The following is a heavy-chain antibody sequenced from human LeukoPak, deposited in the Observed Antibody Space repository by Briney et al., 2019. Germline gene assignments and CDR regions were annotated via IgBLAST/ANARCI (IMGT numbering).Heavy chain of an antibody. Sequence: GGSLRLSCAASGFTVSSNYMSWVRQAPGKGLEWVSVIYSGGSTYYADSVKGRFTISRHNSKNTLYLQMSSLRAEDTAVYYCVKSVGYCTSTSCYFDYWGQGTLVTVSS. CDR3: VKSVGYCTSTSCYFDY. CDR2: IYSGGST. D-gene: IGHD2-2*01. CDR1: GFTVSSNY. J-gene: IGHJ4*02. V-gene: IGHV3-53*04.